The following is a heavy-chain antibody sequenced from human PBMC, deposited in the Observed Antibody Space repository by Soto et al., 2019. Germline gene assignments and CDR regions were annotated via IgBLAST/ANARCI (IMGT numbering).Heavy chain of an antibody. J-gene: IGHJ4*02. CDR2: IIPIFGTA. CDR3: ARGKREYYDSSDYYPY. V-gene: IGHV1-69*13. CDR1: GGTFSSYA. Sequence: SVKVSCKASGGTFSSYAISWVRQAPGQGLEWMGGIIPIFGTANYAQKFQGRVTITADESTSTAYMELSSLRSEDTAVYYCARGKREYYDSSDYYPYWGQGTLVTVSS. D-gene: IGHD3-22*01.